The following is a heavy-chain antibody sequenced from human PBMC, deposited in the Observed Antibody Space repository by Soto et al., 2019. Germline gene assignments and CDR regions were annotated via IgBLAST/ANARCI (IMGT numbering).Heavy chain of an antibody. D-gene: IGHD3-3*01. V-gene: IGHV1-69*13. J-gene: IGHJ4*02. CDR2: IIPIFGTA. CDR1: GGTFSSSA. CDR3: ARVSDFWSGYSFDY. Sequence: SGKVCCKASGGTFSSSAISWVRHAPGQGLEWMGGIIPIFGTANYAQKFQGRVTITADESTSTAYMELSSLRSEDTAVYYCARVSDFWSGYSFDYWGQGTLVTVSS.